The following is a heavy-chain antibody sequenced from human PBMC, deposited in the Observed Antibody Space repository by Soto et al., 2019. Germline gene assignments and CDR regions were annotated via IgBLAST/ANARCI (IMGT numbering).Heavy chain of an antibody. V-gene: IGHV4-39*01. Sequence: PSETLSLTCSVSDDSINSDKYYWGWIRQPPGKGLEWIGSIYYRGNTYYNPSLQTRVTISLDKSKSQFSLKLNSVTAADSAVYFCARLEGLATISYYFDFWGPGALVTVSS. J-gene: IGHJ4*02. CDR2: IYYRGNT. CDR3: ARLEGLATISYYFDF. CDR1: DDSINSDKYY. D-gene: IGHD3-9*01.